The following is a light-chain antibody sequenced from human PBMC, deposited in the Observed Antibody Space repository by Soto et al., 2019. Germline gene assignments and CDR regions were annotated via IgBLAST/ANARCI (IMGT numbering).Light chain of an antibody. J-gene: IGKJ5*01. V-gene: IGKV3-11*01. CDR1: QSILRN. Sequence: EIVMTQSPAALSVSPGERATRSCRATQSILRNLAWYQHKPGQPPRLLIYGASTRATGIPGRFSGSGSGTDFTLTISSLEPEDFALYYCQQRSNWPITFGQGTRLEIK. CDR3: QQRSNWPIT. CDR2: GAS.